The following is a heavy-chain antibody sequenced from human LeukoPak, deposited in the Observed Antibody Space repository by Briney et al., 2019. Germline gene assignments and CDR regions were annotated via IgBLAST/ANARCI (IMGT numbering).Heavy chain of an antibody. Sequence: VESLRLSCAASGFTFSSYAMSWVRQAPGKGLEWVSGISGSGGSTYHADSVKGRFTISRDSSKNTLYLQMNSLRAEDTAVYYCAKGPGYDFWTGYYGYFDYWGQGTLVTVSP. D-gene: IGHD3-3*01. CDR3: AKGPGYDFWTGYYGYFDY. J-gene: IGHJ4*02. V-gene: IGHV3-23*01. CDR2: ISGSGGST. CDR1: GFTFSSYA.